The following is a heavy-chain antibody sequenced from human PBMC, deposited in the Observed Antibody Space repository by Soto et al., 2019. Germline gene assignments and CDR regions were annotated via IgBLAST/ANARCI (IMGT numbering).Heavy chain of an antibody. J-gene: IGHJ4*02. CDR1: GFTFSSYW. Sequence: EVQLVESGGGLVQPGGSLRLSCAASGFTFSSYWIHWVRQAPGKGLVWVSRISGDGSSTTYADSVKGRFIISRDNAKNTLYLQMNSLRVEDTAVYYCTRPRYDGSGTPFDHWGQGTLVTVAS. V-gene: IGHV3-74*01. D-gene: IGHD3-22*01. CDR3: TRPRYDGSGTPFDH. CDR2: ISGDGSST.